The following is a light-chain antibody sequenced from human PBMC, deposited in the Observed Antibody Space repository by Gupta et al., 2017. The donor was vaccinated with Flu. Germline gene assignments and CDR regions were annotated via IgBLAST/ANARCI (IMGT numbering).Light chain of an antibody. Sequence: EIVMTQSPVTLSVSPGERATLSCRASQTVYNYLAWYQQKPGQIPRLLIYDASTRATGIPARFSGSGSGTDFTLTISSLQSEDFAVYYCQQYDKWPPLTFGGGTKVEIK. J-gene: IGKJ4*01. CDR2: DAS. V-gene: IGKV3-15*01. CDR3: QQYDKWPPLT. CDR1: QTVYNY.